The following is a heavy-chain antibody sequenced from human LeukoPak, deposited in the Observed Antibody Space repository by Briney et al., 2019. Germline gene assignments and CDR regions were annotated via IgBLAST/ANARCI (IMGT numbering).Heavy chain of an antibody. Sequence: SVKVSCKASGGTFSSYAISWVRQAPGQGLEWMGRIIPIFGTADYAQTFQGRVTITTDESTSTAYMELSSLRSEDTAVYYCAREGPLHDFWSGYYSDYWGQGTLVTVSS. CDR2: IIPIFGTA. CDR3: AREGPLHDFWSGYYSDY. J-gene: IGHJ4*02. CDR1: GGTFSSYA. V-gene: IGHV1-69*05. D-gene: IGHD3-3*01.